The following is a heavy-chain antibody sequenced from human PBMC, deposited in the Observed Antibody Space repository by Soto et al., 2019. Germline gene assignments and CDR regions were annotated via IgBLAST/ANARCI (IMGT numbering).Heavy chain of an antibody. CDR2: ISYDGSNK. Sequence: QVQLVESGGGVVQPGRSLRLSCAASGFTFSSYAMHWVRQAPGKGLEWVAVISYDGSNKYYADSVKGRFTISRDNSKNTLYLQMNSLRAEDTAVYYCAGDRGAYCGGDCYSFVDYWGQGTLVTVSS. CDR1: GFTFSSYA. CDR3: AGDRGAYCGGDCYSFVDY. D-gene: IGHD2-21*02. V-gene: IGHV3-30-3*01. J-gene: IGHJ4*02.